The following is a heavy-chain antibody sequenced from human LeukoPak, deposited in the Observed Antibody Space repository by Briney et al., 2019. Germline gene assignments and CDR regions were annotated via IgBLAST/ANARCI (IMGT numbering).Heavy chain of an antibody. J-gene: IGHJ4*02. D-gene: IGHD4-17*01. CDR2: IYYSGST. CDR1: GGSISSGDYY. V-gene: IGHV4-30-4*01. Sequence: SGTLSLTCAVSGGSISSGDYYWSWIRQPPGKGLEWIGYIYYSGSTYYNPSLKSRVTISVDTSKNQFSLKLSSVTAADTAVYYCARFNLYGDYDFDYWGQGTLVTVSS. CDR3: ARFNLYGDYDFDY.